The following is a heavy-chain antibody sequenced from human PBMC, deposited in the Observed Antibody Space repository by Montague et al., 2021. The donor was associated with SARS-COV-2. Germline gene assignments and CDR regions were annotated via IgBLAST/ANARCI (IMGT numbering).Heavy chain of an antibody. CDR3: ARLGFVELWLNLGWFDP. CDR2: VYYSEST. J-gene: IGHJ5*02. Sequence: SETLSLTCSVSGDSIRSSGYYWGWIRQPPGKGLEWIGTVYYSESTNYNPSLKSRVTMPVDTSKNQFSLELRSVTAADTAVYYCARLGFVELWLNLGWFDPWGQGTPVTVSS. V-gene: IGHV4-39*01. D-gene: IGHD3-16*02. CDR1: GDSIRSSGYY.